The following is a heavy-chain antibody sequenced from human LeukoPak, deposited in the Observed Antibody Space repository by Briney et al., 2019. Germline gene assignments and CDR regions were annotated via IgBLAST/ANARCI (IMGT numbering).Heavy chain of an antibody. D-gene: IGHD3-10*01. Sequence: GGSLRLSCAASGFTFSDYYMSWIRQAPGKGLEWVSYISSSGSTIYYADSVEGRFTISRDNAKNSLYLQMNSPRAEDTAVYYCARDLTRSYNSFDYWGQGTLVTVSS. CDR2: ISSSGSTI. CDR3: ARDLTRSYNSFDY. CDR1: GFTFSDYY. J-gene: IGHJ4*02. V-gene: IGHV3-11*04.